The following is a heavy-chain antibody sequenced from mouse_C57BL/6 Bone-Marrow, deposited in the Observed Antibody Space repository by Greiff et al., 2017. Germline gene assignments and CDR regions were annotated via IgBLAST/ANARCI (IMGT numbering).Heavy chain of an antibody. CDR2: IDPANGNT. D-gene: IGHD1-1*01. Sequence: EVQLQESVAELVRPGASVKLSCTASGFNIKNTYMHWVKQRPEQGLEWIGRIDPANGNTKYAPKFQGKATITADTSSNTAYLQLSSLTSEDTAIXYFARTLLRYPDYFDYWGQGTTLTVSS. J-gene: IGHJ2*01. CDR1: GFNIKNTY. V-gene: IGHV14-3*01. CDR3: ARTLLRYPDYFDY.